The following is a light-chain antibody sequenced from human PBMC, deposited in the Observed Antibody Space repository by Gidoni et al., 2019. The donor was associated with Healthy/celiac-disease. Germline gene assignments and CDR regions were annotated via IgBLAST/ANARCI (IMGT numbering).Light chain of an antibody. Sequence: SSELTQDPAVPVALGQTVRITCQGASLSSYYASWYQQKQGQAPVIVIYGKNNRPSGIPDRFSGSSSGYTASLTITGAQAEDEADYYCNSRDSSGNHHVVFGGGTKLTVL. CDR3: NSRDSSGNHHVV. J-gene: IGLJ2*01. V-gene: IGLV3-19*01. CDR1: SLSSYY. CDR2: GKN.